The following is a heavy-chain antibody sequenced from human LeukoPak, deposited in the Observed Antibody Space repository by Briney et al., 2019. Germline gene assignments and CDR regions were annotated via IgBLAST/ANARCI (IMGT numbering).Heavy chain of an antibody. J-gene: IGHJ4*02. CDR2: IHSSVSA. D-gene: IGHD6-13*01. CDR3: ARAPGIAAAGTHFDF. V-gene: IGHV4-59*01. Sequence: PETLSLTCTVSGVSPSTYYWGWIRQPPGKGLEWIGYIHSSVSATYNPTLKSRVTISVDTSKNKFSLKLSSVTAGDTAVYYCARAPGIAAAGTHFDFWGQGTLVTVSS. CDR1: GVSPSTYY.